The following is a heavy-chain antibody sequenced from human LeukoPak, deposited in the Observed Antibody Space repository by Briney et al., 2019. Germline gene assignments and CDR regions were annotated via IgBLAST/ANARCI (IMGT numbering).Heavy chain of an antibody. CDR3: ARGRGGGYNSAFFDS. CDR1: DGSISSADHF. Sequence: PSETLSLTCTVSDGSISSADHFWTWIRQPPGQGLEWIAYIYDSGTTSYNPSLKTRVTLSVDTPKSQFSLTLRSVTAADTALYFCARGRGGGYNSAFFDSWGLGTLVTVSS. V-gene: IGHV4-30-4*01. CDR2: IYDSGTT. D-gene: IGHD5-18*01. J-gene: IGHJ4*02.